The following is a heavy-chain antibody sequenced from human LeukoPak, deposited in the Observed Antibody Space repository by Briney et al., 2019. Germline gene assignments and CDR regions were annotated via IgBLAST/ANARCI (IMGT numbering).Heavy chain of an antibody. Sequence: SVKVSCKASGGTFSSYAISWVRQAPGQGLEWMGRIIPILGIANYAQEFQGRVTITADKSTSTAYMELSSLRSEDTAVYYCARAATGGGAFDIWGQGTMVTVSS. D-gene: IGHD2-15*01. J-gene: IGHJ3*02. V-gene: IGHV1-69*04. CDR3: ARAATGGGAFDI. CDR2: IIPILGIA. CDR1: GGTFSSYA.